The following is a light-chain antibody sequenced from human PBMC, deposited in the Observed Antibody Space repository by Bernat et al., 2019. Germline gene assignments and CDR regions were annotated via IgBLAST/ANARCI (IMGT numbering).Light chain of an antibody. CDR3: SAWDSSLSAVV. CDR1: SNNVGNQG. V-gene: IGLV10-54*04. CDR2: RIN. Sequence: QAGLTQPPSVSKGLRQTATLTCTGNSNNVGNQGAAWLQQHQGHPPKLLSYRINNRPSGISERFSASRSGNTASLTITGLQPEDEADYYCSAWDSSLSAVVFGGGTKLTVL. J-gene: IGLJ2*01.